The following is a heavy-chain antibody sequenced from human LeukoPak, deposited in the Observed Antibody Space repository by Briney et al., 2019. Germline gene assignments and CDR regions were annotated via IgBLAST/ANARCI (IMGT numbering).Heavy chain of an antibody. J-gene: IGHJ6*02. CDR2: IWYDGSNK. CDR1: VFTLSIYI. CDR3: ARDFPYSSGWDFDSYGMDV. D-gene: IGHD6-19*01. V-gene: IGHV3-33*01. Sequence: PGRSLRLSCAPSVFTLSIYIIHCVPQAPDKGVECVADIWYDGSNKYFADTVTGRFTISRDTSKTALNLQMNSLRAEDTGVYYCARDFPYSSGWDFDSYGMDVWGQGTTVTVSS.